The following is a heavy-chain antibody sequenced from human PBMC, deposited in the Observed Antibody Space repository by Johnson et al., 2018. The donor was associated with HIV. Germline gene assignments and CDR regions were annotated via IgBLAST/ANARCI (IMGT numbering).Heavy chain of an antibody. V-gene: IGHV3-74*02. CDR3: TAVSYSDAFDI. CDR2: INSDGSST. D-gene: IGHD1-26*01. J-gene: IGHJ3*02. CDR1: GFTFSTNW. Sequence: VQLVESGGGLVQPGGSLRLSCVGSGFTFSTNWMHWVRQAPGKGLVWVSRINSDGSSTSYADSVKGRFTISRDNAKNTLYLQMNSLKTEDTAVYYCTAVSYSDAFDIWGQGTMVTVSS.